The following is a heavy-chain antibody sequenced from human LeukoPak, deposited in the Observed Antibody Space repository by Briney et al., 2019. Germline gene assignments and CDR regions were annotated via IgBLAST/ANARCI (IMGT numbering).Heavy chain of an antibody. CDR3: ARTREVVPAAMFDP. Sequence: GGSLRLSCAASGFTFSSYDMSWVRQAPGKGLEWVSAISCSGGSTYYAASVKGRFTISRDNSKNTLYLQMNSLGAEDTAVYYCARTREVVPAAMFDPWGQGTLVTVSS. CDR1: GFTFSSYD. J-gene: IGHJ5*02. CDR2: ISCSGGST. V-gene: IGHV3-23*01. D-gene: IGHD2-2*01.